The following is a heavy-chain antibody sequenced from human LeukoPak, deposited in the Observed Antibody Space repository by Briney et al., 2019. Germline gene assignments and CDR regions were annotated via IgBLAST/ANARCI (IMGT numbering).Heavy chain of an antibody. V-gene: IGHV1-8*01. Sequence: ASVKVSCKASGYTFTSYDINWVRQATGQGLEWMGWMNPNSGNTGYAQKFQGRVTMTRNTSISTAYMELSSLRSEDTAVYYCARATIEYSSSSGGYYLDYWGQGTLVTVSS. D-gene: IGHD6-6*01. CDR2: MNPNSGNT. J-gene: IGHJ4*02. CDR3: ARATIEYSSSSGGYYLDY. CDR1: GYTFTSYD.